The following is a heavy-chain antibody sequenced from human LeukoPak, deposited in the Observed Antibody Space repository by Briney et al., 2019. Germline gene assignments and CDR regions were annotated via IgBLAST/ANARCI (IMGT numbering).Heavy chain of an antibody. V-gene: IGHV4-59*01. Sequence: SETLSLTCTVSGGSISSYYWSWIRQPPGKGLGWIGYIYYSGSTNYNPSLKSRVTISVDTSKNQFSLKLSSVTAADTAVYYCARGPGEYYGSYLYYYYGMDVWGQGTTATVSS. CDR3: ARGPGEYYGSYLYYYYGMDV. CDR2: IYYSGST. J-gene: IGHJ6*02. D-gene: IGHD3-10*01. CDR1: GGSISSYY.